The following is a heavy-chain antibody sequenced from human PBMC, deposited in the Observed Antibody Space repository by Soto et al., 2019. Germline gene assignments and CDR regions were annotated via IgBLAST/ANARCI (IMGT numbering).Heavy chain of an antibody. CDR3: ARAVEMYASGWYYFDY. V-gene: IGHV4-59*01. Sequence: QVQLQESGPGLVKPSETLSLTCTVSGGSISSYYWSWIRQPPGKGLEWIGFIYYSESTNYNPSLQSRVTISVDTSKNQFSLRLTSVTAADTAVYYWARAVEMYASGWYYFDYWGQGTLVTVSS. CDR2: IYYSEST. CDR1: GGSISSYY. D-gene: IGHD6-19*01. J-gene: IGHJ4*02.